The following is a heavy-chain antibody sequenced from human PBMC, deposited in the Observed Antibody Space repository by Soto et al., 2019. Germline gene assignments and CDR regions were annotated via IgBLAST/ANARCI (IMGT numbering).Heavy chain of an antibody. Sequence: QVQLVQSGAEVKKPGASVKVSCKASGYTFTRYDINWVRQAPGQGLEWMGWLNPNSGNTGYAQKFQGRVTMSRNTSISTAYMERSSLRSEYTAVYYCARTIYGDNVDYWCQGTLVTVSS. CDR2: LNPNSGNT. V-gene: IGHV1-8*01. D-gene: IGHD4-17*01. J-gene: IGHJ4*02. CDR3: ARTIYGDNVDY. CDR1: GYTFTRYD.